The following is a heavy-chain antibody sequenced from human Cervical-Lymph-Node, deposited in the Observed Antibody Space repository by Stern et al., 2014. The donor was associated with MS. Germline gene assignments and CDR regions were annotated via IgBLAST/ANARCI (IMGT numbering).Heavy chain of an antibody. J-gene: IGHJ4*02. D-gene: IGHD6-19*01. CDR2: IYLGDSNT. Sequence: EDQLVESGAEVKKPGESLKLSCKGSGYDFTSSWIGWVRQMPGKGLERMGIIYLGDSNTEYSPSFEGQVTISADKSVTTAYLQWSSLKASDTAMYYCARPGSAWSLDYWGQGTLVTVSS. CDR3: ARPGSAWSLDY. CDR1: GYDFTSSW. V-gene: IGHV5-51*03.